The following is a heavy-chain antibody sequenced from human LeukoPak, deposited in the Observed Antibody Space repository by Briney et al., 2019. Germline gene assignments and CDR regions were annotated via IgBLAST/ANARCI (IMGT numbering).Heavy chain of an antibody. J-gene: IGHJ4*02. CDR2: INTYNGET. V-gene: IGHV1-18*01. CDR1: GYILTNYG. CDR3: ARGRLGVSGYKDYLDY. D-gene: IGHD5-12*01. Sequence: ASVKVSCSSSGYILTNYGIYWVRRAPGQGLEWMGWINTYNGETDYAQNFQGRVTMTTDTSTSTAYMDLRSLTSDDTAVYYCARGRLGVSGYKDYLDYWGQGTLVTVSS.